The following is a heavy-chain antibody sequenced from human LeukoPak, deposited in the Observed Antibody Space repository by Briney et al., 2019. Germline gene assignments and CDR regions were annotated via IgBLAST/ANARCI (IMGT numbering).Heavy chain of an antibody. CDR3: ARERGVIVRSDAFDI. CDR1: GGSISSYY. CDR2: IYTSGST. D-gene: IGHD3-10*01. J-gene: IGHJ3*02. Sequence: SSETLSLTCTVSGGSISSYYWSWIRQPAGKGLEWIGRIYTSGSTNYNPSLKSRVTMSVDTSKNQFSLKLSSVTAADTAVYYCARERGVIVRSDAFDIWGQGTTVTVSS. V-gene: IGHV4-4*07.